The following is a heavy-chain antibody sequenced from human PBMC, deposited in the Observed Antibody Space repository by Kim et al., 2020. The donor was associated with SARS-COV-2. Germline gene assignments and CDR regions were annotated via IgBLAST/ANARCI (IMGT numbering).Heavy chain of an antibody. D-gene: IGHD6-19*01. Sequence: GGSLRLSCAASGFIFGDYAIHWVRQDPGKGLEWVSGISWNSGSIDYADSVKGRFTNSRDNAKNSLYLQMNSLRAEDTALYYCAKDRGVAGRGDAFDIWGQGTMVTVSS. V-gene: IGHV3-9*01. CDR3: AKDRGVAGRGDAFDI. J-gene: IGHJ3*02. CDR2: ISWNSGSI. CDR1: GFIFGDYA.